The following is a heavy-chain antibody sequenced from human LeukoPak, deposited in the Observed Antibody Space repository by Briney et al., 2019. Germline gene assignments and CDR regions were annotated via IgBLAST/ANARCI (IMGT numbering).Heavy chain of an antibody. CDR1: GGSISSYY. D-gene: IGHD5/OR15-5a*01. CDR3: ARSVSGWFDP. V-gene: IGHV4-59*01. J-gene: IGHJ5*02. CDR2: IYYSGST. Sequence: NPSETLSLTCTVSGGSISSYYWSWIRQPPGKGLEWIGYIYYSGSTNYNPSLKSRVTISVDTSKNQFSLKLSSVTAADTAVYYCARSVSGWFDPWGQGTLVTVSS.